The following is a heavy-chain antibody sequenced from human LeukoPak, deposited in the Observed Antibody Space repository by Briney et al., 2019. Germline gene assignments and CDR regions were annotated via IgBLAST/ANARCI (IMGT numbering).Heavy chain of an antibody. V-gene: IGHV2-70*17. CDR3: ARTTHDYGDYEPHYHYYMDV. CDR2: IDWDDDK. Sequence: SGPTLVNPTQTLTLTCTFSGFSLSASAMCVSWIRQPPGKALEWLARIDWDDDKFYSTSLKTRLTISKDTSKNQVVLTMTNMDPVDTAMYYCARTTHDYGDYEPHYHYYMDVWGKGTTVTISS. CDR1: GFSLSASAMC. J-gene: IGHJ6*03. D-gene: IGHD4-17*01.